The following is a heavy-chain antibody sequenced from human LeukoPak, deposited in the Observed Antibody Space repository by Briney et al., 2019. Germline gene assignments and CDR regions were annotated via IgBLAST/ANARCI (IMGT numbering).Heavy chain of an antibody. V-gene: IGHV3-48*03. Sequence: GGSLRLSCAASGFTFSSYEMNWVRQAPGKGLEWVSYISSSGSTIYYADSVKGRFTISRDNAKNSLYLQMNSLRAEDTAVYYCARDHGRLVVVSPSFDYWGQGTLVTVSS. J-gene: IGHJ4*02. CDR1: GFTFSSYE. D-gene: IGHD3-22*01. CDR2: ISSSGSTI. CDR3: ARDHGRLVVVSPSFDY.